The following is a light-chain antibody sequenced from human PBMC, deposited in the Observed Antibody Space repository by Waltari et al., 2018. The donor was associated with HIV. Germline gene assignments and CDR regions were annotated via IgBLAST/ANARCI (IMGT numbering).Light chain of an antibody. CDR2: DVS. Sequence: QSALTQPASVSGSPGQSITISCTGTSSDVGGYNYVSWYQQHPGKAPKLMIYDVSYRPSGVSNRFSGSKSGNTASLTISGLQTEDEADYYCSSNTSSSTYVFGTGTKVTVL. V-gene: IGLV2-14*03. J-gene: IGLJ1*01. CDR1: SSDVGGYNY. CDR3: SSNTSSSTYV.